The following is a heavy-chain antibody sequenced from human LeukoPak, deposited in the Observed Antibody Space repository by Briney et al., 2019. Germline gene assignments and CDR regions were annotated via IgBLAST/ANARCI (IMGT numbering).Heavy chain of an antibody. Sequence: SETLSLTCAVYGGSFSGYYWSWIRQPPGKGLGWIGEINHSGSTNYNPSLKSRVTISVDTSKNQFSLRLSSVTAADTAVYYCARVLEGSSGQHWYFDLWGRGTLVTVSS. CDR2: INHSGST. CDR1: GGSFSGYY. V-gene: IGHV4-34*01. CDR3: ARVLEGSSGQHWYFDL. D-gene: IGHD6-19*01. J-gene: IGHJ2*01.